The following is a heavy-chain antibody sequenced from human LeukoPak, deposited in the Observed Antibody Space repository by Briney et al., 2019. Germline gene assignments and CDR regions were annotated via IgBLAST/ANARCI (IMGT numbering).Heavy chain of an antibody. CDR2: ISYDGSNK. CDR1: GFTFSSYG. Sequence: GRSLRLSCAASGFTFSSYGMHWVRQAPGKGLEWVAVISYDGSNKYYADSVKGRFTISRDNSKNTLYLQMNSLRAEDTAVYYCAKDTGREYGTRDGYNFAFDIWGQGTMVTVSS. J-gene: IGHJ3*02. CDR3: AKDTGREYGTRDGYNFAFDI. V-gene: IGHV3-30*18. D-gene: IGHD5-24*01.